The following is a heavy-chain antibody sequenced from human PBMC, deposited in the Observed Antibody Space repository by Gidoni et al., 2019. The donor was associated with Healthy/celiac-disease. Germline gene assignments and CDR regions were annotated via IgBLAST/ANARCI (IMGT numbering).Heavy chain of an antibody. V-gene: IGHV4-39*01. D-gene: IGHD4-17*01. CDR2: IYYSGST. CDR3: ARRTRGDYGDYSYYYGMDV. J-gene: IGHJ6*02. CDR1: GGPISSSSYY. Sequence: QLQLQESGPGLVKPPETLSLTSPVTGGPISSSSYYWGWIRQPPGKGLEWIGSIYYSGSTYYNPSLKSRVTISVDTTKNQFSLKLSSVTAADTAVYYCARRTRGDYGDYSYYYGMDVWGQGTTVTVSS.